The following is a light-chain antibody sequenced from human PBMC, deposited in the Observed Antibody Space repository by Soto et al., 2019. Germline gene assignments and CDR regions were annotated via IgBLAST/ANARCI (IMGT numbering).Light chain of an antibody. CDR2: GAS. Sequence: EIVMTQSQATLSVSPGERATLSCRASQSVGSNLAWYQHKPGQAPRLLIYGASTSATGIPARFSGSGSGTEFTSTLSSLQSEDFAICLCQQYNNWPPDRTFGQGTKVEIK. V-gene: IGKV3-15*01. CDR3: QQYNNWPPDRT. J-gene: IGKJ1*01. CDR1: QSVGSN.